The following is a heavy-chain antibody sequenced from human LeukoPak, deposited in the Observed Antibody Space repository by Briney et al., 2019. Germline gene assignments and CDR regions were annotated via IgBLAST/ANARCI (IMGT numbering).Heavy chain of an antibody. CDR1: GGSFSGYY. V-gene: IGHV4-34*01. CDR2: INHSGST. Sequence: PSETLSLTCAVYGGSFSGYYWSWIRRPPGKGLEWIGEINHSGSTNYNPSLKSRVTISVDTSKNQFSLKLSSVTAADTAVYYCARHDYYGSGSFYYMDVWGKGTTVTVSS. J-gene: IGHJ6*03. D-gene: IGHD3-10*01. CDR3: ARHDYYGSGSFYYMDV.